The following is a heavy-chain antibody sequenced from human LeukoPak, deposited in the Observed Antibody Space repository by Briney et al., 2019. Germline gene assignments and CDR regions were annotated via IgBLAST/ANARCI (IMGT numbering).Heavy chain of an antibody. CDR2: IYYSGST. V-gene: IGHV4-31*03. CDR3: ARTLREVRYYDSSGYNFDY. Sequence: SQTLSLTCTVSGGSISSGGYYWSWIRQHPGTGLEWIGYIYYSGSTYYNPSLKSRVTISVDTSKNQFSLKLSSVTAADTAVYYCARTLREVRYYDSSGYNFDYWGQGTLVTVSS. D-gene: IGHD3-22*01. CDR1: GGSISSGGYY. J-gene: IGHJ4*02.